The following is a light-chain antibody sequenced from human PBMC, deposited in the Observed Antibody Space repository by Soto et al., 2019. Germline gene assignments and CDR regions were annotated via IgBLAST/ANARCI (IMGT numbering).Light chain of an antibody. Sequence: EIVMTQSPATLSVSPGERATLSCRASQSVTSYLAWYQQKPGQAPRPLVYGASTRATGIPARFSGSGSGTEFTLTISSLQSEDFAVYYCQQYNNWPRWTFGQGTKVDIK. CDR1: QSVTSY. V-gene: IGKV3-15*01. J-gene: IGKJ1*01. CDR3: QQYNNWPRWT. CDR2: GAS.